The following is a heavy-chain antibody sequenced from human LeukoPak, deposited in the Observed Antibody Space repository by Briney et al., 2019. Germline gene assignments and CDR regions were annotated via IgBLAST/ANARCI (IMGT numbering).Heavy chain of an antibody. CDR1: GGTFSSYA. D-gene: IGHD2-21*02. Sequence: ASVKVSCKASGGTFSSYAISWVRQAPGQGLEWMGWMNPNSGNTGYAQKFQGRVTMTRNTSISTAYMELSSLRSEDTAVYYCARTYCGGDCYVLGTYYYYGMDVWGQGTTVTVSS. V-gene: IGHV1-8*02. CDR3: ARTYCGGDCYVLGTYYYYGMDV. J-gene: IGHJ6*02. CDR2: MNPNSGNT.